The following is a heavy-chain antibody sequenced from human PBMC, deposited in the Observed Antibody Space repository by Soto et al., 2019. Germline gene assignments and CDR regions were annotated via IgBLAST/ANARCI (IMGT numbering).Heavy chain of an antibody. J-gene: IGHJ4*02. CDR3: ASGARGAHYFDY. V-gene: IGHV4-31*03. CDR2: IYYSGST. D-gene: IGHD3-10*01. CDR1: GGSISSGGYY. Sequence: SETLSLTCTVSGGSISSGGYYWSWIRQHPGKGLEWIGYIYYSGSTYYNPSLKSRVTISVDTSKNQFSLKLSSVTAADTAVYYCASGARGAHYFDYWRQGTLVTVSS.